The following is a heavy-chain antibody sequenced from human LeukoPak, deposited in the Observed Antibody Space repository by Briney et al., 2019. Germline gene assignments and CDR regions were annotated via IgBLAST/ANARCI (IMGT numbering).Heavy chain of an antibody. CDR3: ARRGSGGYDSYFDY. J-gene: IGHJ4*02. D-gene: IGHD5-12*01. CDR2: IYHSGST. CDR1: GYSISSGYY. Sequence: SETLSLTCTVSGYSISSGYYWGWIRQPPGKGLEWIGSIYHSGSTYYNPSLKSRVTISVDTSKNQFSLKLSSVTAADTAVYYCARRGSGGYDSYFDYWGQGTLVTVSS. V-gene: IGHV4-38-2*02.